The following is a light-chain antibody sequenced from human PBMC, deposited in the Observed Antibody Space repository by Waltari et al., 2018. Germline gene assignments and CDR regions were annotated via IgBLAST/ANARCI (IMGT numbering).Light chain of an antibody. CDR3: HQSFSIPRT. J-gene: IGKJ2*01. CDR2: TAY. Sequence: DIQMPQPPSSLSASVGDRVTITCRASPNRSTSLNWYQQKPGKAPKVLIHTAYSLQSGVPVRVRGSGSGTDFTLTIVSLQPEDFATYYCHQSFSIPRTFGQGTKVEIK. V-gene: IGKV1-39*01. CDR1: PNRSTS.